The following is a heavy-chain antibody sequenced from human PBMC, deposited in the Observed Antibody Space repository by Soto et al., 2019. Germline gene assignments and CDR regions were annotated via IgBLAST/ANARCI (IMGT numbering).Heavy chain of an antibody. J-gene: IGHJ6*02. D-gene: IGHD2-2*01. Sequence: QVQLVQSGAEVKKPGSSVKVSCKASGGTFSRYAISWVRQAPGQGHEWMGGIIPIVGTSNYTHKFQGRVTITADEATHTAYMELRSLRSEHTAGYCCGHKVRPAYYYDGMDVWGQGTTVSVPS. CDR1: GGTFSRYA. CDR3: GHKVRPAYYYDGMDV. CDR2: IIPIVGTS. V-gene: IGHV1-69*01.